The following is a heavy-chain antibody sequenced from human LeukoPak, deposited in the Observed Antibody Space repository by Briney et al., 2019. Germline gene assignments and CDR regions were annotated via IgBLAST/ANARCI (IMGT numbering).Heavy chain of an antibody. J-gene: IGHJ3*02. CDR1: VFTFSSYS. CDR3: GGATVRGAFDI. Sequence: GSLRLSCAASVFTFSSYSMNWIRQPPGKGLEWIGEINHSGSTNYNPSLKSRVTISVDTSKNQFSLKLSSVTAADTAVYYCGGATVRGAFDIWGQGTMVTVSS. CDR2: INHSGST. V-gene: IGHV4-34*01.